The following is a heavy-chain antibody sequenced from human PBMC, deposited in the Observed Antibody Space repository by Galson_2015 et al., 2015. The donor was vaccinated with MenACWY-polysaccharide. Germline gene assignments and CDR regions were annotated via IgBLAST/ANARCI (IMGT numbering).Heavy chain of an antibody. V-gene: IGHV5-51*01. Sequence: QSGAEVKKPGESLTISCMASGYSFTDYWIGWVCQMPGKGLEWMGIIYPGASDIRYCPSFQGQVSFSADKSTGTAYLQWSSLRAPDIAMYYCARFLGGTLTMTRHYDAFDIWGQGTMVTVSS. CDR2: IYPGASDI. J-gene: IGHJ3*02. D-gene: IGHD4/OR15-4a*01. CDR1: GYSFTDYW. CDR3: ARFLGGTLTMTRHYDAFDI.